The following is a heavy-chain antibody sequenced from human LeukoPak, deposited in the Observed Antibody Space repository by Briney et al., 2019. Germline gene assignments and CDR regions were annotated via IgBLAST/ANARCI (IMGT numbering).Heavy chain of an antibody. V-gene: IGHV4-31*03. CDR1: GGSISSGGYY. J-gene: IGHJ3*02. D-gene: IGHD3-3*01. CDR3: ARRGDFWSGYGNDAFDI. CDR2: IYYSGST. Sequence: SQTLSLTCTVSGGSISSGGYYWSWIRQHPGKGLEWIGYIYYSGSTYYNPSLKSRVTISVDTSKNQFSLKLSSVTAADTAVYYCARRGDFWSGYGNDAFDIWGQGTMVTVSS.